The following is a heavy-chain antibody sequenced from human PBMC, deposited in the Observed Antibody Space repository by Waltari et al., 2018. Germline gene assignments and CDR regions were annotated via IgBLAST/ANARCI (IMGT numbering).Heavy chain of an antibody. D-gene: IGHD1-26*01. J-gene: IGHJ6*02. Sequence: ELQLVESGGGLVQPGGSLRLSCEGSGITLSSYWMHWVRQTPGKGLVWLCLINTDGSWITYADSLKGRFTISRDDSKNTLYLQMNSLRAEDTGVYYCVGATAYWDVWGQGTTVTVSS. CDR2: INTDGSWI. V-gene: IGHV3-74*01. CDR3: VGATAYWDV. CDR1: GITLSSYW.